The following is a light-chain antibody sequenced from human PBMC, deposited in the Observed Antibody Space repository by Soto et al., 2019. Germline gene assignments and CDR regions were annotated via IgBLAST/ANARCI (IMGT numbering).Light chain of an antibody. CDR3: LQDYTYPYT. J-gene: IGKJ2*01. CDR2: AIS. Sequence: AIQMTQSPSSLSESVGDRVTITCRASQGVGYDLGWYQHKPGKAPKLLIYAISNLEGGVPSRFSGSGSDTDFILTISSLQPEDFGTYYCLQDYTYPYTFGQGTKLEIK. CDR1: QGVGYD. V-gene: IGKV1-6*01.